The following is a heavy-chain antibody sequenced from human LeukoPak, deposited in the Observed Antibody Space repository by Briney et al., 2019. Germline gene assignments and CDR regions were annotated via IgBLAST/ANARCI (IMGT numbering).Heavy chain of an antibody. D-gene: IGHD5-12*01. CDR1: GGSISSYY. CDR3: AKGGGYEAQYYYYYLDV. J-gene: IGHJ6*03. CDR2: IYYSGST. V-gene: IGHV4-59*12. Sequence: SETLSLTCTVSGGSISSYYWSWIRQPPGKGLEYIGYIYYSGSTNYNPSLKSRLTISVDTSKNQFSLKLSSVTAADTAVYYCAKGGGYEAQYYYYYLDVWGKGTTVTISS.